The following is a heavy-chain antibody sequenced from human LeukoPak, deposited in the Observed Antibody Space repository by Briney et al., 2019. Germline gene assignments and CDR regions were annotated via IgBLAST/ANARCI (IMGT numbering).Heavy chain of an antibody. J-gene: IGHJ4*02. CDR1: GYTFTGYY. CDR3: ARGDNWNYFSPDS. Sequence: ASVKVSCKASGYTFTGYYMHWVRQAPGQGPEWMGWINPASGDTNYVPKFQGRVTMTRDTSINTAYMEMNSLRTDDTAVYFCARGDNWNYFSPDSWGQGTLVTVSS. D-gene: IGHD1-7*01. V-gene: IGHV1-2*02. CDR2: INPASGDT.